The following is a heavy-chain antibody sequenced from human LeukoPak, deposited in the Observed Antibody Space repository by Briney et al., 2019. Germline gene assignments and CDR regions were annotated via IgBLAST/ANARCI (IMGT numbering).Heavy chain of an antibody. CDR1: GYIFTDYY. Sequence: ASVKVSCKTSGYIFTDYYMHWVRQAPGQGLEWMGWINPNSGGTNYAQKFQGRVTMTRDTSISTAYMELSRLRSDDTAVYYCARDHGDYVFDYWGQGTLVTVSS. CDR3: ARDHGDYVFDY. J-gene: IGHJ4*02. V-gene: IGHV1-2*02. CDR2: INPNSGGT. D-gene: IGHD4-17*01.